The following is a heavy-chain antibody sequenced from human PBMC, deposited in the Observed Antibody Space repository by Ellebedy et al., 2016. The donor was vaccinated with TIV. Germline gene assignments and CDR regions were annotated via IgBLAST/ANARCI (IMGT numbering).Heavy chain of an antibody. CDR2: INQDGSEK. J-gene: IGHJ3*01. V-gene: IGHV3-7*01. CDR1: GFTFSNYW. D-gene: IGHD4-17*01. Sequence: GESLKISCAAPGFTFSNYWMSWVRQAPGKGLEWVANINQDGSEKYYVDSVKGRFTISRDNAKNSLYLQMNGLGADDTAVYYCVTDGSYGDYRSPTHAFEFWGQGTMVTVSS. CDR3: VTDGSYGDYRSPTHAFEF.